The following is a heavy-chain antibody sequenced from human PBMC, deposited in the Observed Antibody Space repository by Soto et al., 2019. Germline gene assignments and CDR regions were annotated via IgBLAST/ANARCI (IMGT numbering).Heavy chain of an antibody. CDR2: IYNSGGT. CDR3: ARHYYDSSGYYISFDY. V-gene: IGHV4-59*08. J-gene: IGHJ4*02. D-gene: IGHD3-22*01. Sequence: SETLSLTCSVSGGSFSSYHWSWIRQPPGKGLEWIGYIYNSGGTNYNSALKSRVTFSVGTSKNQFSLKLSSVTAADTAVYYCARHYYDSSGYYISFDYWGQGTLVTVSS. CDR1: GGSFSSYH.